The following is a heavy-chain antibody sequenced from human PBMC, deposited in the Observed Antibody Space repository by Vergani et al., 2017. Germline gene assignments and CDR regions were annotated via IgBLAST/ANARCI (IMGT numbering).Heavy chain of an antibody. CDR1: GDSINSGYY. V-gene: IGHV4-38-2*02. CDR3: ARHSRAHCVSTSCYWPLPLRY. J-gene: IGHJ4*02. CDR2: IYHSGNT. D-gene: IGHD2-2*01. Sequence: QVQLQESGPGLVKPSETLSLTCTVSGDSINSGYYWGWIRQPPGKGLEWIATIYHSGNTYYNPSLKSRVTISVDTSRNHFSLNLTSVTAADTAMYYCARHSRAHCVSTSCYWPLPLRYWGQGALVTVSS.